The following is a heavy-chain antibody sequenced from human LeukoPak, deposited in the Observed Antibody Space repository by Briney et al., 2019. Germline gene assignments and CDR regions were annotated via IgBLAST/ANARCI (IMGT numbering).Heavy chain of an antibody. J-gene: IGHJ4*02. CDR3: AKRSCSGGSCNFDY. V-gene: IGHV3-23*01. Sequence: GRSLRLSCAASGFTFSSYAMSWVRPAPGKGLEWVSAISDIGAATNYADSVKGRLTISRDNSKNTLYLQMNSLRAEDTAVYYCAKRSCSGGSCNFDYWGQGTLVTVSS. CDR1: GFTFSSYA. D-gene: IGHD2-15*01. CDR2: ISDIGAAT.